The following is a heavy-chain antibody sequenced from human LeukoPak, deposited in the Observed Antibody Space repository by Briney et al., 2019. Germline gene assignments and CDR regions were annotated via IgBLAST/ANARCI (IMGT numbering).Heavy chain of an antibody. CDR2: IIPIFGTA. CDR3: ARHQWYYGSGINHYYFDY. CDR1: GGTFSSYA. J-gene: IGHJ4*01. Sequence: SVKVSCKASGGTFSSYAISWVRQAPGQGLEWMGGIIPIFGTANYAQKFQGRVTITADESTSTAYMELSSLRSEDTAVYYCARHQWYYGSGINHYYFDYWGQVPLVTVSS. V-gene: IGHV1-69*01. D-gene: IGHD3-10*01.